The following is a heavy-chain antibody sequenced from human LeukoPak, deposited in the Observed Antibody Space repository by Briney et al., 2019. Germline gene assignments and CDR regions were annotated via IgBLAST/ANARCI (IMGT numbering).Heavy chain of an antibody. V-gene: IGHV4-34*01. J-gene: IGHJ6*02. Sequence: SEILSLTCGVYGGSLRTYYWTWVRQPPGKGLEWIGEVNHIGTTNYNPTLESRVTISVDTAKNHLSLKLTSVTAADAAVYYCARARLFYYGLDVWGQGTTVTVSS. CDR2: VNHIGTT. CDR1: GGSLRTYY. CDR3: ARARLFYYGLDV.